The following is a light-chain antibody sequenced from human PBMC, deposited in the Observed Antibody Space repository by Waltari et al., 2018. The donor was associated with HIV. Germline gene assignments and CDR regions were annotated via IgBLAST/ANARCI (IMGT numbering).Light chain of an antibody. Sequence: QSVLTQPPSVSAAPGQKVTIPCSGTASDIGRNDVSWYQQVPGTAPKVVIYDNNDRPSESPDRFSGSKSGTSATLGITGLQTGDEAVYYCATWDSSLGGYIFGSGTKVTVL. CDR3: ATWDSSLGGYI. J-gene: IGLJ1*01. CDR1: ASDIGRND. CDR2: DNN. V-gene: IGLV1-51*01.